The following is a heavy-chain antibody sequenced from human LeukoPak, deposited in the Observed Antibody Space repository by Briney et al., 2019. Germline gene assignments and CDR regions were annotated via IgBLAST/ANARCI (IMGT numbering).Heavy chain of an antibody. D-gene: IGHD6-19*01. Sequence: GGSLRLSCAASGFTVSSNYMSWVRQAPGKGLEWVSVIYSGGSTYYADSVKGRFTISRDNSKNTLYLQMNSLRAEDTAVYYCARDTSYTSGWSYYYGMDVWGQGTTVTVSS. V-gene: IGHV3-53*01. J-gene: IGHJ6*02. CDR1: GFTVSSNY. CDR2: IYSGGST. CDR3: ARDTSYTSGWSYYYGMDV.